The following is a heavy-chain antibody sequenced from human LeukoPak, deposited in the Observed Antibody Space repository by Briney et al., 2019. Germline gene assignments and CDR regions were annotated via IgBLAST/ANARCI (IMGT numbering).Heavy chain of an antibody. CDR1: GFTFSSYA. V-gene: IGHV3-23*01. CDR2: ISGSGANT. Sequence: GGSLRLSCAASGFTFSSYAMSWVRQAPGKGLEWVSSISGSGANTYYADSVKGRFTISRDNSKNTLYLQMNSLRAEDTAVYYCAKAPPIAVAGRLYYYYYMDVWGKGTTVTASS. CDR3: AKAPPIAVAGRLYYYYYMDV. D-gene: IGHD6-19*01. J-gene: IGHJ6*03.